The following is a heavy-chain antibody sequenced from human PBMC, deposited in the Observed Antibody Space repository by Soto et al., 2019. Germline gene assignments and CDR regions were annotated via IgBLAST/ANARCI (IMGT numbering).Heavy chain of an antibody. CDR2: ISFSGAT. CDR3: ARDRSDGYKRYIEV. J-gene: IGHJ4*02. Sequence: PXETLSLSFTVSGVSITSYFWSWIRQTPGKGLDWIGSISFSGATYTNPSLKCRAALSLDTSENHLSLTLNSVTSAATAVYFCARDRSDGYKRYIEVWDQGNQVTVSS. D-gene: IGHD3-9*01. CDR1: GVSITSYF. V-gene: IGHV4-59*01.